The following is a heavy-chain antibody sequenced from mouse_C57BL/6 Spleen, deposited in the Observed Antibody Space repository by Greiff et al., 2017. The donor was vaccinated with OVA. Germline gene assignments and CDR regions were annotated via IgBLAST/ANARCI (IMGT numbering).Heavy chain of an antibody. CDR3: ARAYYSNLAWFAY. V-gene: IGHV5-12*01. D-gene: IGHD2-5*01. J-gene: IGHJ3*01. CDR2: ISNGGGST. CDR1: GFTFSDYY. Sequence: EVQLVESGGGLVQPGGSLKLSCAASGFTFSDYYMYWVRQTPEKRLEWVAYISNGGGSTYYPDTVKGRFTISRANAKNTLYLQMSRLKSEDTAMYYCARAYYSNLAWFAYWGQGTLVTVSA.